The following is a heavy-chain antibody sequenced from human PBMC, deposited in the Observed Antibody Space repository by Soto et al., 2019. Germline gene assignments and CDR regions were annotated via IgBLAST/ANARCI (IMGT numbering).Heavy chain of an antibody. J-gene: IGHJ4*02. CDR2: IYYSGNT. CDR3: LTMINRDLFSY. Sequence: LSATSTGSGGSISSYYWSWIRQPPGKGLEWIGYIYYSGNTNYNPSLKSRGTISVDTSKNQFSLKLSSVTAADTAVYYCLTMINRDLFSYCAQGT. V-gene: IGHV4-59*01. CDR1: GGSISSYY. D-gene: IGHD3-9*01.